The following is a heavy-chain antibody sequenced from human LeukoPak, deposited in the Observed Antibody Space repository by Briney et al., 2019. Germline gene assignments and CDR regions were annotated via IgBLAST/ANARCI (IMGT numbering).Heavy chain of an antibody. CDR2: ISSNGGST. CDR3: ARDSSGDGYIDY. Sequence: GGSLRLSCAASGFTFSSYAMHWVRQGPEKGLEYVSAISSNGGSTYYANSVKGRFTISRDNSKNTLYLQMGSLRAEDMAVYYCARDSSGDGYIDYWGQGTLVTVSS. D-gene: IGHD3-22*01. J-gene: IGHJ4*02. CDR1: GFTFSSYA. V-gene: IGHV3-64*01.